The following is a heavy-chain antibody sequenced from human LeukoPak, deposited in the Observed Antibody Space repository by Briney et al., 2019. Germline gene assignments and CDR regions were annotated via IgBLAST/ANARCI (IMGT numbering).Heavy chain of an antibody. CDR1: GYTFTGYY. D-gene: IGHD3-9*01. CDR2: INPNSGGT. Sequence: GASVKVSCKASGYTFTGYYMHWVRQAPGQGLEWMGWINPNSGGTNYAQKFQGRDTMTRDTSISTAYMELSRLRSDDTAVYYCAASTSDYDILTGYYRAYYYGMDVWGQGTTVTVSS. J-gene: IGHJ6*02. V-gene: IGHV1-2*02. CDR3: AASTSDYDILTGYYRAYYYGMDV.